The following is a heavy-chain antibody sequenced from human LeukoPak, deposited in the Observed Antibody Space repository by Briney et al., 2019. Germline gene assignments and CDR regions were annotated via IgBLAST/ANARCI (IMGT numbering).Heavy chain of an antibody. CDR1: GFTFSSYA. V-gene: IGHV3-23*01. CDR3: AKNGGGQCYSHLDS. J-gene: IGHJ4*02. CDR2: ISGSGGST. D-gene: IGHD2-21*01. Sequence: PGGSLRLSCAASGFTFSSYAMSWVRQAPGKGLEWVSGISGSGGSTYYVDSVKGRFTISRDNSKNTLYLQMNSLREEDTALYFCAKNGGGQCYSHLDSWGQGNLVTVSS.